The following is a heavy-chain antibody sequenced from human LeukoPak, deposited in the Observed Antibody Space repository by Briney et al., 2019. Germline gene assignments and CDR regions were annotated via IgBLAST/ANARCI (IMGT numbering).Heavy chain of an antibody. CDR3: ARLYSYYYDSSGHPTSWDYYYGMDV. Sequence: PGRSLRLSCAASGFTFDDYAMHWVRQAPGKGLEWVAVISYDGSNKYYADSVKGRFTISRDNSKNTLYLQMNSLRAEDTAVYYCARLYSYYYDSSGHPTSWDYYYGMDVWGQGTTVTVSS. J-gene: IGHJ6*02. V-gene: IGHV3-30-3*01. CDR1: GFTFDDYA. CDR2: ISYDGSNK. D-gene: IGHD3-22*01.